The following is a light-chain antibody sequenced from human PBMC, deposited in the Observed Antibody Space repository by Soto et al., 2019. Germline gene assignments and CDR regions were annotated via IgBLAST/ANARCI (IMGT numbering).Light chain of an antibody. Sequence: QSVLTQPASVSGSPGQSITISCTGTSGDVGAYNLVSWYQQHPGKAPKLLIYDVSNRPSGVSNRFSGSKSGDTASLTISGLQAEDEAFYYRSSYTNTSTLVFGGGTKLTVL. V-gene: IGLV2-14*02. CDR3: SSYTNTSTLV. CDR1: SGDVGAYNL. J-gene: IGLJ3*02. CDR2: DVS.